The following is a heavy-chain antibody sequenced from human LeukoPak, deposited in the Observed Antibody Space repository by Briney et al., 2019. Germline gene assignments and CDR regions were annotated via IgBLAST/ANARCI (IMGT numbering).Heavy chain of an antibody. J-gene: IGHJ3*02. D-gene: IGHD4-17*01. CDR1: GGSISGYF. CDR3: ARQRDYADYLDAFDI. V-gene: IGHV4-59*08. Sequence: PSETLSLTCTVSGGSISGYFWSWIRQPPGKGLEWIGFIYVSGSTNYNPSLKSRLTISQDTSKNQFSLKLSSVTAADTAVYYCARQRDYADYLDAFDIWGQGTMVTVSS. CDR2: IYVSGST.